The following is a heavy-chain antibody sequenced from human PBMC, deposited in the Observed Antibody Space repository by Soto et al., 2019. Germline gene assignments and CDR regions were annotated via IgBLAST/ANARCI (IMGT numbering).Heavy chain of an antibody. D-gene: IGHD2-2*01. V-gene: IGHV3-30*03. CDR1: GFTFSSYG. J-gene: IGHJ6*02. CDR3: ARDVYCMSTGCHGFGYDSYYGLDV. CDR2: ISYDGRNK. Sequence: QVQLVESGGGVVQPGRSLRLSCAASGFTFSSYGMNWVRQAPGRGLEWVAVISYDGRNKYSADSVKGRFTISRDTSKNTLYLQMNSQRVEDTAVDYCARDVYCMSTGCHGFGYDSYYGLDVWGQGTTVTVSS.